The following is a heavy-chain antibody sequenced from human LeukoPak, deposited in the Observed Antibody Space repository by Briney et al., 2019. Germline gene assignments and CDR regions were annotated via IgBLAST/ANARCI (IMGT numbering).Heavy chain of an antibody. D-gene: IGHD6-19*01. CDR3: ARDHLSGIAVAGDY. V-gene: IGHV4-61*01. CDR2: IYYSGST. J-gene: IGHJ4*02. Sequence: SETLSLTCTVSGGXVSGGSYYWSWIRQPPGKGLEWFGYIYYSGSTNYNPSLKSRVTISVDTSRNQFSLKLSSVTAADTAVYYCARDHLSGIAVAGDYWGQGTLVTVSS. CDR1: GGXVSGGSYY.